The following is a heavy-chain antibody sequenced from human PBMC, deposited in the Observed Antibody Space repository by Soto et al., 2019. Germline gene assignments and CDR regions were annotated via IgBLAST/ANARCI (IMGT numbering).Heavy chain of an antibody. CDR1: GFTFSSYE. CDR3: AKTGYYYDSSGYYRYWYFDL. CDR2: IGTSSTNI. D-gene: IGHD3-22*01. J-gene: IGHJ2*01. V-gene: IGHV3-48*03. Sequence: EVQLVESGGDLVQPGRSLRLSCAASGFTFSSYEFNWVRQAPGKGLEWISYIGTSSTNIYYADSVKGRFTSSRDNAKNALYLQMNSLRAEDTAIYYCAKTGYYYDSSGYYRYWYFDLWGRGTLVTVSS.